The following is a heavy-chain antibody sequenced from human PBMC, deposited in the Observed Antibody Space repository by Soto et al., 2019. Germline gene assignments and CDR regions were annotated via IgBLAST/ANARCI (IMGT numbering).Heavy chain of an antibody. CDR2: IKQNGGET. CDR3: ATSLDTGYISDF. V-gene: IGHV3-7*01. D-gene: IGHD3-9*01. CDR1: GFTFTSYW. J-gene: IGHJ4*02. Sequence: EVRLVESGGGLVQPGGSLRLSCAASGFTFTSYWMSWVRQAPGKGLEWVASIKQNGGETYYVDSVTGRFTISRDNAKNSLYLEMNSLRAEDRAVYYCATSLDTGYISDFWCQGTLLTVSS.